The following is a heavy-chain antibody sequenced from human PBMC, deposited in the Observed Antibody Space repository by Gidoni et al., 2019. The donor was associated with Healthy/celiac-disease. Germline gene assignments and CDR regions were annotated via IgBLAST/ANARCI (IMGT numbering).Heavy chain of an antibody. CDR3: ARELIVGATIVWKYGMDV. D-gene: IGHD1-26*01. CDR1: GFTVWRYY. Sequence: EVQLVESGGGLIQSGGSLRLSCAASGFTVWRYYMHLVRQAPGKGLEWVSVIYSGGRTYYADSVKGRFTISRDNSKNTLYLQMNSLRAEDTAVYYCARELIVGATIVWKYGMDVWGQGTTVIVSS. J-gene: IGHJ6*02. V-gene: IGHV3-53*01. CDR2: IYSGGRT.